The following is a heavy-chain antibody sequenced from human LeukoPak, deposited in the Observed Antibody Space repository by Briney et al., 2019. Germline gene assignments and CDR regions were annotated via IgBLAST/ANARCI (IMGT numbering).Heavy chain of an antibody. CDR3: STIFRFDP. CDR2: ISRNSITI. Sequence: PGGSLRLSCAASGFTFSSYSMNWVRQAPGKGLEWVSYISRNSITIYYADSVKGRFTISRDNAKNSLYLQMNSLRAEDTAVYYCSTIFRFDPWGQGTLVTVSS. V-gene: IGHV3-48*01. CDR1: GFTFSSYS. D-gene: IGHD3-3*01. J-gene: IGHJ5*02.